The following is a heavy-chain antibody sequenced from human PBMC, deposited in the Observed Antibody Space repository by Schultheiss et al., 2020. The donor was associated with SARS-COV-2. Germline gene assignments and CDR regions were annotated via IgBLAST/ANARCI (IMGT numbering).Heavy chain of an antibody. Sequence: SQTLSLTCSVSGDSIGTYYWNWVRQSPGKGLEWIGYIYYSGSTNYNPSVKSRVTISVDTSKNQFSLKLSSVTAADTAVYYCARDARYGFRGRSERGMDVWGQGTTVTVSS. CDR1: GDSIGTYY. J-gene: IGHJ6*02. CDR2: IYYSGST. D-gene: IGHD5-24*01. V-gene: IGHV4-59*01. CDR3: ARDARYGFRGRSERGMDV.